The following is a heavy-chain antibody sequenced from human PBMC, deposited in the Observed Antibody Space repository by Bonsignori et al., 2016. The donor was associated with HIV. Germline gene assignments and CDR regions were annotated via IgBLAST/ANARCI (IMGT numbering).Heavy chain of an antibody. Sequence: WIRQPPGKALEWLARIDWDDDKFYSTSLRPRLTISKDTSKNQVVLIMTNMDPVDTATYYCARTQDDKDHSGRYTDAFDIWGQGTMVTVSS. V-gene: IGHV2-70*04. CDR3: ARTQDDKDHSGRYTDAFDI. J-gene: IGHJ3*02. D-gene: IGHD1-26*01. CDR2: IDWDDDK.